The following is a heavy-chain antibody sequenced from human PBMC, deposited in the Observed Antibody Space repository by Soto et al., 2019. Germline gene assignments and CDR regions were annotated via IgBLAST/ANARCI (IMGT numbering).Heavy chain of an antibody. V-gene: IGHV1-69*13. CDR1: GGTFSSYA. CDR3: ARARRDYYDSSGYNGLLNY. D-gene: IGHD3-22*01. J-gene: IGHJ4*02. Sequence: SVKVSCKASGGTFSSYAISWVRRAPGQGLEWMGGIIPIFGTANYAQKFQGRVTITADESTSTAYMELSSLRSEDTAVYYCARARRDYYDSSGYNGLLNYWGQGTLVTVSS. CDR2: IIPIFGTA.